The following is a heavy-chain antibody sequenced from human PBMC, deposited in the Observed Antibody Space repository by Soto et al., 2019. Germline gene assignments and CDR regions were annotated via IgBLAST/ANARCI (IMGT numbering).Heavy chain of an antibody. J-gene: IGHJ4*02. CDR1: GDSFSSSNW. CDR2: ILHTGNT. Sequence: QVQLQESGPRLVKPSGTLSLTCGVSGDSFSSSNWWTWVRQSPGKGLEWIGDILHTGNTDYSPSLRSRITISIDTSKKEFYLNLRSVTATDTAVYYCARSPRRVDGKWYFDYSGQGALVTVSS. CDR3: ARSPRRVDGKWYFDY. V-gene: IGHV4-4*02. D-gene: IGHD2-15*01.